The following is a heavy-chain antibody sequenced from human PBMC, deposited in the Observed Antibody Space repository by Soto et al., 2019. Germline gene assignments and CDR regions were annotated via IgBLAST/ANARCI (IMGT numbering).Heavy chain of an antibody. Sequence: GGSLRLSCAASGFTFSSYWMSWVRQAPGKGLEWVANIKQDGSEKYYVDSVKGRFTISRDNAKNSLYLQMNSLRAEDTAVYYCASSRAIAAVYYFDYWGQGTLVTVSS. CDR3: ASSRAIAAVYYFDY. J-gene: IGHJ4*02. CDR1: GFTFSSYW. CDR2: IKQDGSEK. V-gene: IGHV3-7*03. D-gene: IGHD6-13*01.